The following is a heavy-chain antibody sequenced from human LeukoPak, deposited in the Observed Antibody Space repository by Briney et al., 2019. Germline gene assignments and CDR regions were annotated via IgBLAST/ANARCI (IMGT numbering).Heavy chain of an antibody. J-gene: IGHJ4*02. CDR1: GFTFNIYV. Sequence: GGSLRLSCAASGFTFNIYVMSWVREAPGKGLESFSAITGGSSDTYSADSVKGRFTISRDNSKNMLYLQMNGLRAEDTAVYYCAKGSGAARPYYFDYWGQGTLVTVSS. D-gene: IGHD2-21*01. CDR2: ITGGSSDT. CDR3: AKGSGAARPYYFDY. V-gene: IGHV3-23*01.